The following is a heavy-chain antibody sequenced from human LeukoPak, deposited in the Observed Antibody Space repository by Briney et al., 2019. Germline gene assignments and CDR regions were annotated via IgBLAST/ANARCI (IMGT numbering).Heavy chain of an antibody. Sequence: GGSLRLSCAASGFTFTSYGMHWVRQAPGKGLEWVALIWYDGRKKYYADSVKGRFTISRDDSRNTLYLQMNSLRAEDTAVYYCARLGSSWSSDYWGQGTLATVSS. J-gene: IGHJ4*02. D-gene: IGHD6-13*01. V-gene: IGHV3-33*01. CDR1: GFTFTSYG. CDR2: IWYDGRKK. CDR3: ARLGSSWSSDY.